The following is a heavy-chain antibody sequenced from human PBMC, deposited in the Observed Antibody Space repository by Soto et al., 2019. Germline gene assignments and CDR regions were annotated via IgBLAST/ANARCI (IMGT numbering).Heavy chain of an antibody. CDR3: ARDDGYYRLYDY. D-gene: IGHD3-3*01. J-gene: IGHJ4*02. V-gene: IGHV4-30-4*01. CDR1: GGSISSGDYF. CDR2: IYYTGST. Sequence: QVRLQESGPGLVKPSQTLSLTCTVSGGSISSGDYFWSWVRQPPGKGLEWIGYIYYTGSTSYNPSLKSRITMSVATSQNQFSVKVSSVTAADTAVYFCARDDGYYRLYDYWGQGTLVTVSS.